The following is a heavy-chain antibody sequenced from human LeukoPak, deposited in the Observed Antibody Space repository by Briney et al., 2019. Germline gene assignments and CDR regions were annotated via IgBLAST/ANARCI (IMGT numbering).Heavy chain of an antibody. J-gene: IGHJ4*02. Sequence: ASVKVSCKASGYTFTGYYMHWVRQAPGKGLEWMGGFDPEDGETIYAQKFQGRVTMTEDTSTDTAYMELSSLRSEDTAVYYCATHDYGDYWGQGTLVTVSS. CDR2: FDPEDGET. V-gene: IGHV1-24*01. CDR1: GYTFTGYY. CDR3: ATHDYGDY.